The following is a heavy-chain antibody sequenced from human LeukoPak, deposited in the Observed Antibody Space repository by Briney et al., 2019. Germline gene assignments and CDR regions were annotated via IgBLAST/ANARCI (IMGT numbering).Heavy chain of an antibody. Sequence: GGSLRLSCSASGFPFSSYAMHWVRQAPGKGLEYVSAISDSGGGTYYADSVKGRFTTSRDNSKNTLYLQMSSLRAEDTAVYFCVRGYSFGPYGMDVWGQGTTVTVSS. D-gene: IGHD2-15*01. J-gene: IGHJ6*02. V-gene: IGHV3-64D*09. CDR2: ISDSGGGT. CDR3: VRGYSFGPYGMDV. CDR1: GFPFSSYA.